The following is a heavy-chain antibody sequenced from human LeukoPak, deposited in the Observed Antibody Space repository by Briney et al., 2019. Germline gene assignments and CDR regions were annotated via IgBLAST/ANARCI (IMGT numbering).Heavy chain of an antibody. V-gene: IGHV1-8*03. CDR3: ARSVGADHFDY. Sequence: GASMKVSCKASGYTFTSYDINWVRQATGQGLEWMGWMNPNSGNTGYAQKFQGRVTITRNTSISTAYMELSSLRSEDTAVYYCARSVGADHFDYWGQGTLVTVSS. J-gene: IGHJ4*02. D-gene: IGHD1-26*01. CDR1: GYTFTSYD. CDR2: MNPNSGNT.